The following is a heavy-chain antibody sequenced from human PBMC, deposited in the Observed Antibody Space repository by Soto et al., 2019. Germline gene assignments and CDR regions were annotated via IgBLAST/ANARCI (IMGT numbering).Heavy chain of an antibody. Sequence: QVQLVESGGGVVQPGRSLRLSCAASGFTFSSYAMHWVRQAPGKGLEWVAVISYDGSNEYYADTVKGRFTISRDNSKNTLSLQMTSLRAEDTAVYYCARGASGWYRGYFDLWGRGTLVTVSS. J-gene: IGHJ2*01. CDR1: GFTFSSYA. D-gene: IGHD6-19*01. CDR2: ISYDGSNE. CDR3: ARGASGWYRGYFDL. V-gene: IGHV3-30-3*01.